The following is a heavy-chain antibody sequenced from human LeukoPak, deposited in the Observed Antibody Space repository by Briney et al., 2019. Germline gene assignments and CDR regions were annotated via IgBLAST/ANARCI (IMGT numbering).Heavy chain of an antibody. CDR2: IKQDGSEK. J-gene: IGHJ4*02. CDR1: GLTFSSYW. Sequence: GGSLRLSCAISGLTFSSYWMTWVRQAPGKGPELVANIKQDGSEKYYVDSVKGRFTISRDNAKNSLYLQMSSLRVEDTAVYYCARVGCTTTSCLANWGQGILVTVSS. CDR3: ARVGCTTTSCLAN. V-gene: IGHV3-7*01. D-gene: IGHD2-2*01.